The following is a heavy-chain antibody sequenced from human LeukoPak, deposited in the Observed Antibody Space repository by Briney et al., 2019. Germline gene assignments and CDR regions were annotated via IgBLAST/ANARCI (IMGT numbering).Heavy chain of an antibody. Sequence: GSLRLSCAASGFTFSSYSMNWVRQAPGKGLEWVSYISSSSSTIYYADSVKGRFTISRDNAKNSLYLQMNSLRAEDTAVYYCARDGRAFGGVIVMRYWGQGTLVTVSS. D-gene: IGHD3-16*02. CDR2: ISSSSSTI. CDR1: GFTFSSYS. V-gene: IGHV3-48*01. CDR3: ARDGRAFGGVIVMRY. J-gene: IGHJ4*02.